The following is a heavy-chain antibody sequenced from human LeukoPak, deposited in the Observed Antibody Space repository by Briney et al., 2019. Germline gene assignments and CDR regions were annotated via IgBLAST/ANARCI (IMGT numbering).Heavy chain of an antibody. D-gene: IGHD4-23*01. V-gene: IGHV1-69*04. CDR3: AREDTVVRTLGY. J-gene: IGHJ4*02. Sequence: ASVKVSCKASGGSFSNYVITWVRQAPGQGLEWMGRIIPVLGVSNFAQKFQGRVTITADKSTSTAYMELSSLRSEDTAVYYCAREDTVVRTLGYWGRGTLVTVSS. CDR2: IIPVLGVS. CDR1: GGSFSNYV.